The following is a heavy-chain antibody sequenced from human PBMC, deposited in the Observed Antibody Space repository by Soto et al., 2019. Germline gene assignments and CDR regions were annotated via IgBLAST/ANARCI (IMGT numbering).Heavy chain of an antibody. V-gene: IGHV3-53*02. Sequence: EVQLVETGGGLIQPGGSLRLSCAASGFTVSSNYMSWVRQAPGKGLEWVSVIYSGGSTYYADSVKGRFTISRDNSKNTLYLQMNSLRAEDTAVHYCARAGCGGDCYLDYWGQGTLVTVSS. CDR1: GFTVSSNY. J-gene: IGHJ4*02. CDR2: IYSGGST. CDR3: ARAGCGGDCYLDY. D-gene: IGHD2-21*02.